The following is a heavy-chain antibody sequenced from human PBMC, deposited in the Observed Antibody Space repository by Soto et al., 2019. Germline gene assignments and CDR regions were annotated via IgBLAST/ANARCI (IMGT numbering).Heavy chain of an antibody. CDR2: IGASGSPI. CDR3: ARGTYGMDV. V-gene: IGHV3-11*01. CDR1: GFSFSDYY. J-gene: IGHJ6*02. Sequence: QMQLVQSGGGLVKPGGSLRLSCAASGFSFSDYYMSWIRRAPGQGLEWVSYIGASGSPIYFGDSVKGRFSISRDNTNNSLYLQMNSLRPDETAVYYCARGTYGMDVWGQGTTVIVSS. D-gene: IGHD3-10*01.